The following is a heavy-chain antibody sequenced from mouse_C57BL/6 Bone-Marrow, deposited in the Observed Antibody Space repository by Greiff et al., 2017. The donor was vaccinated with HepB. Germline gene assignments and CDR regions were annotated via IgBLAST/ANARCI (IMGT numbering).Heavy chain of an antibody. J-gene: IGHJ3*01. CDR1: GFTFSDYY. D-gene: IGHD1-1*01. CDR2: ISNGGGST. V-gene: IGHV5-12*01. CDR3: ARGRYYGSSEFAY. Sequence: VQLKESGGGLVQPGGSLKLSCAASGFTFSDYYMYWVRQTPEKRLEWVAYISNGGGSTYYPDTVKGRFTISRDNAKNTLYLQMSRLKSEDTAMYYCARGRYYGSSEFAYWGQGTLVTVSA.